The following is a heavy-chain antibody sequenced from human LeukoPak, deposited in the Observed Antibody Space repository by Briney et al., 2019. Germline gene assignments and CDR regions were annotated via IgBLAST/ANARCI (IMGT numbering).Heavy chain of an antibody. CDR1: GFTFSSYG. D-gene: IGHD1-26*01. J-gene: IGHJ4*02. CDR2: IRYGGSNK. V-gene: IGHV3-30*02. Sequence: PGGSLRLSCATSGFTFSSYGMHWVRQAPGKGLEWVAFIRYGGSNKYYADSVKGRFTISRDNSKNTLYLQMNSLRAEDTAVYYCASGGELLPLDYWGQGTLVTVSS. CDR3: ASGGELLPLDY.